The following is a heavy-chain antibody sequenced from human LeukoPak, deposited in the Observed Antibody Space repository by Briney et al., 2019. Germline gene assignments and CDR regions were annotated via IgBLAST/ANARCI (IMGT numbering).Heavy chain of an antibody. D-gene: IGHD3-10*01. J-gene: IGHJ6*03. CDR3: ARSGSLYYYYYYMDV. CDR2: INPNSGGT. V-gene: IGHV1-2*02. CDR1: GYTFTGYY. Sequence: ASVKVSCKASGYTFTGYYMHWVRQAPGQGLEWMGWINPNSGGTNYAQKFQGRVTITRDTSISTAYMELSRLRSDDTAVYYCARSGSLYYYYYYMDVWGKGTTVTVSS.